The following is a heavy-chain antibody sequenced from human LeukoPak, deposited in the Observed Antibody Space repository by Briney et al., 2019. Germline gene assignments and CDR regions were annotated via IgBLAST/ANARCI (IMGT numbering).Heavy chain of an antibody. D-gene: IGHD1-26*01. Sequence: PGGSLELSCAASGFTFSGSAMHWVRQAPGKGLEWVGRIRSKANSYATAYAASVKGRFIISRDDSKNTAYLQMNSLKTEDTAVYYCSSSIVGATTLDWGQGTLVTVSS. J-gene: IGHJ4*02. V-gene: IGHV3-73*01. CDR3: SSSIVGATTLD. CDR2: IRSKANSYAT. CDR1: GFTFSGSA.